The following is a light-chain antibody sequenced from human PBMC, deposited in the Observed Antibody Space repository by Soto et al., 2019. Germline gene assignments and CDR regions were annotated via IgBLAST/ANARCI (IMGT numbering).Light chain of an antibody. CDR2: GAS. Sequence: IVMTQSPATLSVSPGERANLSCRASQSVGTKLAWYQQTPGQAPRLLIYGASNRATGVPARISGSVSGTEFTLTIASLQSEDFAVYYCQQYDSSGTFGQGTKVEIK. CDR3: QQYDSSGT. J-gene: IGKJ1*01. V-gene: IGKV3-15*01. CDR1: QSVGTK.